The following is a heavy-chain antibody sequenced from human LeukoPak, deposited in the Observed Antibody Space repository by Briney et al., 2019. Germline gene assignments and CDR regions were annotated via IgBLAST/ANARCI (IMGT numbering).Heavy chain of an antibody. V-gene: IGHV1-46*01. D-gene: IGHD3-22*01. Sequence: ASVKVSCKASGYTSTRYYIHWVRQAPGQGLEWMGINNPSVGNTNYAQKFQGRVTMTRDTSTSTVYMELSSLRSEDTAVYYCARGDSRRAFDIWGQGTMVTVSS. CDR2: NNPSVGNT. CDR3: ARGDSRRAFDI. CDR1: GYTSTRYY. J-gene: IGHJ3*02.